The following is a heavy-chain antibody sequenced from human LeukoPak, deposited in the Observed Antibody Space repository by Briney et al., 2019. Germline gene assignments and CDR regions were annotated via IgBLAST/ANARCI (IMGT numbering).Heavy chain of an antibody. CDR2: ISGSGGST. Sequence: GGSLRLSCAASRFTFSSYAMSWVRQPPGKGLEWVSAISGSGGSTYYADSVKGRFTISRDNAKNSLYLQMNSLRAEDTAVYYCARGYCSGGSCYLGHYYYYMDVWGKGATVTISS. J-gene: IGHJ6*03. CDR1: RFTFSSYA. CDR3: ARGYCSGGSCYLGHYYYYMDV. V-gene: IGHV3-23*01. D-gene: IGHD2-15*01.